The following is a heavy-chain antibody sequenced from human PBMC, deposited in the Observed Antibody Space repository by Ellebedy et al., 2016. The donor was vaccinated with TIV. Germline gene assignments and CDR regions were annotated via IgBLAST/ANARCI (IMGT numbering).Heavy chain of an antibody. CDR2: FYYDGST. CDR3: VGAYRRGGGGEFAH. Sequence: GESLKISXAASGSIVSTNDVSWVRQAPAKGLEWVSVFYYDGSTYYADSVKGRFTVSRDNSKNTVYLQMGSLRAGDASVYYCVGAYRRGGGGEFAHWGQGTLVTVSS. V-gene: IGHV3-53*01. CDR1: GSIVSTND. D-gene: IGHD3-16*01. J-gene: IGHJ1*01.